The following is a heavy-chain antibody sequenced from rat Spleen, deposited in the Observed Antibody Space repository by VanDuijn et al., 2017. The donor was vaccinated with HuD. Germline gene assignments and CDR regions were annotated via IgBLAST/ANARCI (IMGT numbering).Heavy chain of an antibody. Sequence: EVQLVESGGGLVQPGRSMKLSCAASGFTFSHYDMAWVRQAPKKGLEWVSFISYDGSSTYYRDSVKGRFTIPRDNAKSTLYLQMDSLRSEDTATYYCTTDRPGALMDAWGQGVSVTVSS. D-gene: IGHD5-1*01. CDR1: GFTFSHYD. J-gene: IGHJ4*01. CDR2: ISYDGSST. V-gene: IGHV5-20*01. CDR3: TTDRPGALMDA.